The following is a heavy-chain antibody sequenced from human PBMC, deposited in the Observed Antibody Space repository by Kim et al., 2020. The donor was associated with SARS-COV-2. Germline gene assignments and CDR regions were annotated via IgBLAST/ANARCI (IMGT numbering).Heavy chain of an antibody. J-gene: IGHJ4*02. V-gene: IGHV4-59*12. Sequence: SETLSLTCTVSGGSISSYYWSWIRQPPGKGLEWIGYIYYSGSTNYNPSLKGRVTISVDTSKNQFSLKLSSVTTADTAVYYCAREVSGDYVWGSYRYIDYWGQGTLVTVSS. D-gene: IGHD3-16*02. CDR3: AREVSGDYVWGSYRYIDY. CDR2: IYYSGST. CDR1: GGSISSYY.